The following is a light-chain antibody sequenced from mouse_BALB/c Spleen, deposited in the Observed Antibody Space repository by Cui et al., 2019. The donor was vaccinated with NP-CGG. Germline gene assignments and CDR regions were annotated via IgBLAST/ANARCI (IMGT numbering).Light chain of an antibody. Sequence: DIKMTQSPSSMYASPGERVTITCKASEDINSYLSWFQQKPGKSPKTLIYRANRFVDGVPPRFSGSGSGQDYSLTISSLEYEDMGIYYCLQYDEFPLTFGAGTKLELK. V-gene: IGKV14-111*01. CDR3: LQYDEFPLT. CDR1: EDINSY. J-gene: IGKJ5*01. CDR2: RAN.